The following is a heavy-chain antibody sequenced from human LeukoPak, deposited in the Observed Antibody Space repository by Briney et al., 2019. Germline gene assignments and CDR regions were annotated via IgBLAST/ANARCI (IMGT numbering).Heavy chain of an antibody. V-gene: IGHV1-46*01. CDR3: ARGFRAGSGHKIPPGY. J-gene: IGHJ4*02. D-gene: IGHD2-15*01. Sequence: ASVKVSCKASGYTFTSYYMHWVRQAPGQGLGWMGIINPSGGSTSYAQKFQGRVTMTRDTSTSTVYMELSSLRSEDTAVYYCARGFRAGSGHKIPPGYWGQGTLVTVSS. CDR2: INPSGGST. CDR1: GYTFTSYY.